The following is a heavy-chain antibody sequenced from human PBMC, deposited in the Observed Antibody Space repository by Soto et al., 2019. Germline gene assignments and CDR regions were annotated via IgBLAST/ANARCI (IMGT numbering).Heavy chain of an antibody. J-gene: IGHJ4*02. CDR2: TYYSGST. Sequence: PSETLSLTCSVSGASVTSSTYYWCWLRQPPGKGLEWIGYTYYSGSTRYSPSRKSRVTISIDTSKNQFSLKMSSVTAADTAVYYCARGAAYDFWSGYYNYWGQGTLVTVSS. V-gene: IGHV4-61*01. D-gene: IGHD3-3*01. CDR1: GASVTSSTYY. CDR3: ARGAAYDFWSGYYNY.